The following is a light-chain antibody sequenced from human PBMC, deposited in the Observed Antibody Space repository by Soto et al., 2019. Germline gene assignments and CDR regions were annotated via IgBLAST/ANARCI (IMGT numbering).Light chain of an antibody. V-gene: IGKV3-11*01. CDR1: QSVSSN. CDR3: QXRSEWPIT. J-gene: IGKJ5*01. Sequence: EIVMTQSPATLSVSPGERATLSCRASQSVSSNLAWYQQKPGQAPRLLIYGASNRATGIPDRFRGSGSGTDFTLTISSLEPEDFAVYYCQXRSEWPITXGQGTRLEI. CDR2: GAS.